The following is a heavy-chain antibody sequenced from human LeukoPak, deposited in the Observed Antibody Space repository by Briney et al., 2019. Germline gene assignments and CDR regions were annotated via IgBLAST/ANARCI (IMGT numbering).Heavy chain of an antibody. CDR2: MKIDGNEQ. CDR3: ARDPVEWELLLDY. CDR1: GFLFSNYC. J-gene: IGHJ4*02. V-gene: IGHV3-7*01. D-gene: IGHD1-26*01. Sequence: GGSLSLSCAASGFLFSNYCMVWARQATGKRREWVANMKIDGNEQYYADSMKGRFSISRANARNSVYLQMASLRFDDTAVYYCARDPVEWELLLDYWGQGTLVTVSS.